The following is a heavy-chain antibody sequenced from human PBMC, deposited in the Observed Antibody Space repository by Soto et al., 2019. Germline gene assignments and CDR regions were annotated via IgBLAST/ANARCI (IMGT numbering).Heavy chain of an antibody. CDR3: AKGTHGGYYYYGMDV. CDR2: ISYDGINK. V-gene: IGHV3-30*18. J-gene: IGHJ6*02. CDR1: GFPLSSYG. Sequence: VQLVESGGGVVQPGRSLRLSCAASGFPLSSYGMHWVRQAPGKGLEWVAVISYDGINKYYADSVKGRFTISRDNSKNTLYLQMNSLRAEDTAVYYCAKGTHGGYYYYGMDVWGQGTTVTVSS. D-gene: IGHD3-10*01.